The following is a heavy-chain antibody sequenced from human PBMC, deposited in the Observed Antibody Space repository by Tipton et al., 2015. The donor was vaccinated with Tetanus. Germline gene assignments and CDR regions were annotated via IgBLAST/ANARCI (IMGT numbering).Heavy chain of an antibody. D-gene: IGHD3-10*01. CDR1: GYSFTSYW. CDR2: IYPGDSDT. J-gene: IGHJ3*02. Sequence: QLVQSGAEVKKPGESLKISCKGSGYSFTSYWIGWVRQMPGKGLEWMGIIYPGDSDTRYSPSFQGQVTISADKSISTAYLQWSSLKASDTAMYYCARSTMVRGSVDAFDIWGQGTMVTVSS. CDR3: ARSTMVRGSVDAFDI. V-gene: IGHV5-51*01.